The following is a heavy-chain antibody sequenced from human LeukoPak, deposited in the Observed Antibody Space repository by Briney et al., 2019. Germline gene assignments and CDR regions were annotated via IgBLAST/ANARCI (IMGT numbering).Heavy chain of an antibody. Sequence: PGGSLRLSCAASGFTFSSYWMSWVRQAPGKGLEWMANIKQDGSEKYYVDSVKGRFTISRDNAKNSLYLQMNSLNAEDTAVYYCTRDRGWSTFDYWGQGTLVTVSS. CDR3: TRDRGWSTFDY. CDR1: GFTFSSYW. CDR2: IKQDGSEK. J-gene: IGHJ4*02. V-gene: IGHV3-7*01. D-gene: IGHD6-19*01.